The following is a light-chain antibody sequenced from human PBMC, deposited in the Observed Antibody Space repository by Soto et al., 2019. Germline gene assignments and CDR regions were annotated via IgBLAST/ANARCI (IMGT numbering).Light chain of an antibody. CDR3: QQYNKWPLIT. CDR2: GAS. V-gene: IGKV3D-15*01. CDR1: QSISIG. J-gene: IGKJ5*01. Sequence: EIVMTQSPATLSVSPGETATVSFRASQSISIGLAWFRQKPWQAPRALLYGASPRASGTPARFSGSGSGTEFTLTISSLQSEDFALYYCQQYNKWPLITFGQGTRLEIK.